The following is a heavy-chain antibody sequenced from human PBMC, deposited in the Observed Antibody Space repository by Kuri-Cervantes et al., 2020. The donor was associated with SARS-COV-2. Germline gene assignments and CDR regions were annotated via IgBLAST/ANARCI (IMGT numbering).Heavy chain of an antibody. V-gene: IGHV4-30-2*01. CDR1: GGSISSGGYS. CDR3: ARDDKTFWSGLLDY. CDR2: IYHSGST. D-gene: IGHD3-3*01. Sequence: SETLSLTCAVSGGSISSGGYSWSWIRQPPGKGLEWIGYIYHSGSTYYNPSLESRVTISVDRSKNQFSLKLSSVTAADTAVYYCARDDKTFWSGLLDYWGQGTLVTVSS. J-gene: IGHJ4*02.